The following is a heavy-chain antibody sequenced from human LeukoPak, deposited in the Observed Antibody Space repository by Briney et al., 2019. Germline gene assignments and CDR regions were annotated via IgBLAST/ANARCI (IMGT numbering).Heavy chain of an antibody. D-gene: IGHD5-12*01. CDR1: GGSISSDY. V-gene: IGHV4-4*07. CDR2: IYNTGTT. CDR3: ARGGGNDGKFHY. J-gene: IGHJ4*02. Sequence: PSETLSLTCTVSGGSISSDYWSWIRQPAGKGLEWIGRIYNTGTTNYNSSLKSRVTMSVDTSTNQFSLRLSSVTAADTPVYYCARGGGNDGKFHYWGQGPLVPVS.